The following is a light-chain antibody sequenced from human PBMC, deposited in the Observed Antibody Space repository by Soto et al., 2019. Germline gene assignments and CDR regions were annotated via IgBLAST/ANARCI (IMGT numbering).Light chain of an antibody. Sequence: EVVMTQSPATLSVSPGERATLSCRASQSVSSYLAWYQQKPGQAPRLLIYGASSRATGIPDRFSGSGSGTDFTLTISRLEPEDFAVYYCQQYGSSPITFGQGTRLENK. V-gene: IGKV3-20*01. CDR2: GAS. CDR3: QQYGSSPIT. J-gene: IGKJ5*01. CDR1: QSVSSY.